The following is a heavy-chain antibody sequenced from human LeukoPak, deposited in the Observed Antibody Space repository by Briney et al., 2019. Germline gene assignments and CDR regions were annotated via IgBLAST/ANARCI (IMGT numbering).Heavy chain of an antibody. Sequence: QTSETLSLTCTVSGGSISSYYWSWIRQPPGKGLEWIGDIYYSGSTNYNPSLKSRVTISVDTSKNQFSLKLSSVTAADTAVYYCAGFDSSGYYAIDYWGQGTLVTVSS. CDR1: GGSISSYY. CDR3: AGFDSSGYYAIDY. D-gene: IGHD3-22*01. CDR2: IYYSGST. J-gene: IGHJ4*02. V-gene: IGHV4-59*08.